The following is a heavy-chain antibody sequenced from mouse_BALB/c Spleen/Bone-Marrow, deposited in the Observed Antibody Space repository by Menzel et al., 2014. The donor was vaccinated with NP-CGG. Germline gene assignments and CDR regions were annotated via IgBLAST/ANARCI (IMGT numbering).Heavy chain of an antibody. CDR2: ISDGGSYT. CDR3: ARTYRPYALDY. Sequence: EVQLVESGGGLVKPGGSLKLSCAASGFIFSDYYMYWVRQTPEKRLEWVATISDGGSYTSYPDSVKGRFTVSRDNAKNNLYLQMSSLKSEDTALYYCARTYRPYALDYWGQGSSVTVSS. D-gene: IGHD2-14*01. J-gene: IGHJ4*01. V-gene: IGHV5-4*02. CDR1: GFIFSDYY.